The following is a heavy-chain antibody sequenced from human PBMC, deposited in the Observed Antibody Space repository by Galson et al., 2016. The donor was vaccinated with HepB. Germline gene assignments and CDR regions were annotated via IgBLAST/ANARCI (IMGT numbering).Heavy chain of an antibody. J-gene: IGHJ6*02. CDR3: AKEPAPVGSYGVYYYYGMDV. CDR1: GFTFSRYA. V-gene: IGHV3-23*01. Sequence: SLRLSCAASGFTFSRYAMSWVRQAPGKGLEWVSVISGSGDRRYYADSVKGRFIIPRDNSKNTLFLQMNSLRAEDTAVYYCAKEPAPVGSYGVYYYYGMDVWGQGTTVTVSS. D-gene: IGHD1-26*01. CDR2: ISGSGDRR.